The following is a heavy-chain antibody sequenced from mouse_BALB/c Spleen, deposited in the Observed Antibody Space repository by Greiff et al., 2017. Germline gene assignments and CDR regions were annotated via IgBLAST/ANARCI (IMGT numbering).Heavy chain of an antibody. Sequence: QVQLQQSGPELVKPGASVKISCKASGYAFSSSWMNWVKQRPGQGLEWIGRIYPGDGDTNYNGKFKGKATLTADKSSSTAYMQLSSLTSVDSAVYFCARELLRLRLFDYWGQGTTLTVSS. V-gene: IGHV1-82*01. D-gene: IGHD1-2*01. CDR1: GYAFSSSW. CDR3: ARELLRLRLFDY. J-gene: IGHJ2*01. CDR2: IYPGDGDT.